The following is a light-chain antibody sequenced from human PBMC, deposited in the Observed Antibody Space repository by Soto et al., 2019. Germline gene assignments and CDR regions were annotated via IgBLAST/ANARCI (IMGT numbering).Light chain of an antibody. CDR2: GAS. CDR3: QQYNNWPQT. V-gene: IGKV3-15*01. J-gene: IGKJ2*01. CDR1: QSVSSN. Sequence: EIVMTQSPATLSVSPGERATLSCRASQSVSSNLAWYQHKPGQAPRLLIYGASTRATGIPASFSGSGSGTEFTLTISSLQSEDFAVYYCQQYNNWPQTFGQGTKLEIK.